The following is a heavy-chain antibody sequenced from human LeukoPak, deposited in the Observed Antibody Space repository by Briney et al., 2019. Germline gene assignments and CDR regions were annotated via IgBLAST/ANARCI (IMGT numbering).Heavy chain of an antibody. CDR3: AKGSTARGGYYWYMDV. V-gene: IGHV3-23*01. CDR1: GFTFSNYA. J-gene: IGHJ6*03. CDR2: ISGSGAPT. D-gene: IGHD6-6*01. Sequence: PGGSLRLSCAASGFTFSNYAMSWVRQAPGKGLEWVSTISGSGAPTYYADSVKGRFTISRDNSKNTLYLQMNSLRAEDTAVYYCAKGSTARGGYYWYMDVWGKGTTVTVSS.